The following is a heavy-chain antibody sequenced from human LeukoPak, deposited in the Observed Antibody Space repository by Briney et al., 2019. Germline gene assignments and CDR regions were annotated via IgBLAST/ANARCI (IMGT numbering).Heavy chain of an antibody. V-gene: IGHV1-69*05. CDR1: GGTFSSYA. CDR2: IIPIFGTA. CDR3: ASGYSYGAYYYYMDV. J-gene: IGHJ6*03. D-gene: IGHD5-18*01. Sequence: SVQVSCKASGGTFSSYAISWVRQAPGQGLEWMGGIIPIFGTANYAQKFQGRVTITTDESTSTAYMELSSLRSEDTAVYYCASGYSYGAYYYYMDVWGKGTTVTVSS.